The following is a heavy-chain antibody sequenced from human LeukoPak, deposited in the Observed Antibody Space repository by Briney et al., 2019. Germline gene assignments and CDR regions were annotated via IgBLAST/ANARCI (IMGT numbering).Heavy chain of an antibody. V-gene: IGHV3-23*01. J-gene: IGHJ4*02. D-gene: IGHD4-23*01. CDR1: GFTLSSYA. Sequence: GGSLRLSCAASGFTLSSYAMSWVRQAPGKGLEWVSAISDSGGSTYYADSVKGRFTISRDNSKNTLYLQMSSLRAEDTALYYCAKRSDYGGNWNYLDYWGQGTPVTVSS. CDR2: ISDSGGST. CDR3: AKRSDYGGNWNYLDY.